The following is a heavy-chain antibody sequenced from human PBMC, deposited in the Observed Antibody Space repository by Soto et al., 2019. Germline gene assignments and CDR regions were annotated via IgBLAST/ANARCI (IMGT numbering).Heavy chain of an antibody. CDR1: GGSVSRYY. CDR2: ISYSGRT. D-gene: IGHD1-7*01. J-gene: IGHJ6*02. CDR3: ARDRRNYPHYYYYGMDV. Sequence: SETLSVLSPASGGSVSRYYWSCIRQPPGKGLEWIGYISYSGRTPYNPSLQRRVTISVGTSKNQFSLKLSSVTAADTAVYYCARDRRNYPHYYYYGMDVWGQGTTGTVSS. V-gene: IGHV4-59*02.